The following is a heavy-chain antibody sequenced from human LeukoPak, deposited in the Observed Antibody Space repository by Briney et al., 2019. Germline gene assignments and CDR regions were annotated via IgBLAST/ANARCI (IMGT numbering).Heavy chain of an antibody. CDR1: GYSFTSYW. D-gene: IGHD3-22*01. J-gene: IGHJ4*02. Sequence: GESLKISCKGSGYSFTSYWISWVRQMPGKGLEWMGIIYPGDSDTRYSPSFQGQVTISADKSISTAYLQWSSLKASDTAMYYCGTYYYDSSGYLTPRGYWGQGTLVTVSS. CDR2: IYPGDSDT. V-gene: IGHV5-51*01. CDR3: GTYYYDSSGYLTPRGY.